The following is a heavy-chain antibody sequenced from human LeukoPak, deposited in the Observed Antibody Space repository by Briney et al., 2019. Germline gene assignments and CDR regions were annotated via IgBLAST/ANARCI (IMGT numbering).Heavy chain of an antibody. CDR1: GFTFSSSW. V-gene: IGHV3-7*01. CDR2: IKEDGSEK. Sequence: PGGSLRLSCAASGFTFSSSWMSWVRQAPGKELEWVANIKEDGSEKYYVDSVKGRFTISRDNAKNSLYLQMNSLRAEDTAVYYCARVLGLGAAFDIWGQGTMVTVSS. D-gene: IGHD3-16*01. CDR3: ARVLGLGAAFDI. J-gene: IGHJ3*02.